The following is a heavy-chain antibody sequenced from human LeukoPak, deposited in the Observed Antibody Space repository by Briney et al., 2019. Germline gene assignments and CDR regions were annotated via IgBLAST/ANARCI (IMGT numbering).Heavy chain of an antibody. CDR3: ARVGEGAAKD. CDR2: IYAGGNT. CDR1: GFTLNTNY. D-gene: IGHD1-26*01. J-gene: IGHJ4*02. Sequence: GGSLRLSCAASGFTLNTNYMNWVRQVPGKGLEWVSVIYAGGNTYYADSVKERFTISRDNSRNTLYLQMNSLRGDDTAVYYSARVGEGAAKDWGQGTLVTVSS. V-gene: IGHV3-66*01.